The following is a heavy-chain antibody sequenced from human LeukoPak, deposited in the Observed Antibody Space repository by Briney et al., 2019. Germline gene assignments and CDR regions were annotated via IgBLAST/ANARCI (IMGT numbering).Heavy chain of an antibody. J-gene: IGHJ5*02. CDR2: INPDSGGT. CDR1: GYTFTGYY. Sequence: ASVKVSCKASGYTFTGYYIHWVRQAPGQGPEWMGWINPDSGGTVYAQNLQGRVTMTRDTSISTAYMELSRLRSDDTAVYYCARGVLAGYDSSGYPFYNRFDPWGQGTLVTVSS. CDR3: ARGVLAGYDSSGYPFYNRFDP. D-gene: IGHD3-22*01. V-gene: IGHV1-2*02.